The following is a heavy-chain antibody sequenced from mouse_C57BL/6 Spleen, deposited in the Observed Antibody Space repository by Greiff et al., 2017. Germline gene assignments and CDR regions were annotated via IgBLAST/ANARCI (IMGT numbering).Heavy chain of an antibody. V-gene: IGHV1-26*01. J-gene: IGHJ2*01. CDR3: ARNVLDYGSSFDY. D-gene: IGHD1-1*01. CDR2: INPNNGGT. CDR1: GYTFTDYY. Sequence: EVQLQQSGPELVKPGASVKISCKASGYTFTDYYMNWVKQSHGKSLEWIGDINPNNGGTSYNQKFKGKATLTVDKSSSTAYMELRSLTSEDSAFYYCARNVLDYGSSFDYWGQGTTLTVSS.